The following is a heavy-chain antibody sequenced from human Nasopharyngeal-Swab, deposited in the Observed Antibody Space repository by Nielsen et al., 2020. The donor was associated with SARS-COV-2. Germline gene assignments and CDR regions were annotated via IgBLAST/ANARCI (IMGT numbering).Heavy chain of an antibody. V-gene: IGHV4-39*01. CDR1: GGSISSSSYY. J-gene: IGHJ6*03. Sequence: SETLSLTCTVSGGSISSSSYYWGWIRQPPGKGLEWIGSIYYSGSTYYNPSLKSRVTISVDTSKNQFSLKLSSVTAADTAVYYCAREAYYYDSSGLVRDLYYYYMDVWGKGTTVTVSS. CDR2: IYYSGST. D-gene: IGHD3-22*01. CDR3: AREAYYYDSSGLVRDLYYYYMDV.